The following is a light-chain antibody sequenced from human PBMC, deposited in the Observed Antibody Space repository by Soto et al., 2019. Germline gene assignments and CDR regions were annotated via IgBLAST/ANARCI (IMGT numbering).Light chain of an antibody. CDR2: DAS. CDR3: QQFHSFPIT. Sequence: DIQMTQSPSTLYASAGDRVTITCRASQSITIWLAWYQQKPGKAPKLLIYDASTLERGVPSRFSGSGSGTEFTLTISILQPDDFATYYCQQFHSFPITFGQGTQLEIK. CDR1: QSITIW. V-gene: IGKV1-5*01. J-gene: IGKJ5*01.